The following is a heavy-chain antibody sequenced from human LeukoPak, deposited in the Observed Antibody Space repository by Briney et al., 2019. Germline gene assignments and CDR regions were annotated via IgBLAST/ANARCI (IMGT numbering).Heavy chain of an antibody. V-gene: IGHV3-21*01. CDR2: ISSSSYI. J-gene: IGHJ4*02. Sequence: PGGSLRLSCAASGFTFSSYSMNWVRQAPGKGLEWVSSISSSSYIYYADSVKGRFTISRDNAKNSLYLQMNSLRAGDTAVYYCARFAPNSSGWYWGQGTLVTVSS. CDR3: ARFAPNSSGWY. D-gene: IGHD6-19*01. CDR1: GFTFSSYS.